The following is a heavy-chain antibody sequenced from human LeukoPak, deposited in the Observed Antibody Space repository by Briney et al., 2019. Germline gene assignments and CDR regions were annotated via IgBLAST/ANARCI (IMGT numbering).Heavy chain of an antibody. CDR2: ISDSSRHI. V-gene: IGHV3-21*01. J-gene: IGHJ4*02. CDR3: ARAYTNGDYLDY. Sequence: GGSLRLSCAASGFTFRRYSVNWVRQAPGKGLEWVSCISDSSRHIYYADSVKGRFTISRDNAKSSASLQMNSLRVDDTAVYYCARAYTNGDYLDYWGQGTLVTVSS. CDR1: GFTFRRYS. D-gene: IGHD4-17*01.